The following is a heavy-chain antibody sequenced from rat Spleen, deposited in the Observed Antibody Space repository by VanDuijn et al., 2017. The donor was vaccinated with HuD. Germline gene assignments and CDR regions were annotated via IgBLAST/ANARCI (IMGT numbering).Heavy chain of an antibody. CDR2: ISTGGGNT. Sequence: EVQLVESGGGLVQPGRSLKLSCAASGFTFTNYDMAWVRQAPTKGLEWIASISTGGGNTYYRDSVKGRFSITRDNAKSTTYLHMSSLRSEDTATYYCSPLPGSNLDYWGQGVMVTASS. D-gene: IGHD1-4*01. CDR1: GFTFTNYD. V-gene: IGHV5-25*01. J-gene: IGHJ2*01. CDR3: SPLPGSNLDY.